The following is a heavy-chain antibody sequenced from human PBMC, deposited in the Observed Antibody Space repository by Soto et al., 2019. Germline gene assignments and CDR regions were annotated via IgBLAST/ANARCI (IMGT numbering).Heavy chain of an antibody. Sequence: GASVKVSFKASGYTFTSYYMHWLRQAPGQGLEWMGIINPSGGSTSYAQKFQGRVTMTRDTSTSTVYMELSSLRSEDTAVYHCARKDGSITGTSDGNWFDPWGQGTLVTVSS. V-gene: IGHV1-46*01. CDR2: INPSGGST. CDR3: ARKDGSITGTSDGNWFDP. J-gene: IGHJ5*02. D-gene: IGHD1-7*01. CDR1: GYTFTSYY.